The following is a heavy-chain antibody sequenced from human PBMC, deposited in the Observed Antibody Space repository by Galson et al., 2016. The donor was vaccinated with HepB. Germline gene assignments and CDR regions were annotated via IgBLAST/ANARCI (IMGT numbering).Heavy chain of an antibody. J-gene: IGHJ6*02. CDR3: AGPDGPTAHVYGMDV. D-gene: IGHD1-1*01. Sequence: SVKVSCKASGVSFSTSAISWVRQAPGQGLEWMGGFIPIFGTPNYAQKFQGRVTITADESTSTAYMELSSLRSEDTAIYYCAGPDGPTAHVYGMDVWGQGTTVTVSS. CDR1: GVSFSTSA. V-gene: IGHV1-69*13. CDR2: FIPIFGTP.